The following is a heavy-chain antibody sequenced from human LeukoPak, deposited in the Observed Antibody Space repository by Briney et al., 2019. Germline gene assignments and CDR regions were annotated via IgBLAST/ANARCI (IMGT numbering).Heavy chain of an antibody. CDR3: ARESYDSSGYDAFDI. Sequence: PSETLSLTCAVSGGSFSYYYWSWIRQPPGKGLEWIGEINHSGSTNYNPSLKSRVTISVDTSKNQFSLKLSSVTAADTAVYYCARESYDSSGYDAFDIWGQGTMVTVSS. CDR2: INHSGST. D-gene: IGHD3-22*01. J-gene: IGHJ3*02. CDR1: GGSFSYYY. V-gene: IGHV4-34*01.